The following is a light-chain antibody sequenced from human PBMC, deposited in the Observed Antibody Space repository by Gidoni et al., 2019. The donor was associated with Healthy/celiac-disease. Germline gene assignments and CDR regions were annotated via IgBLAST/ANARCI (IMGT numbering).Light chain of an antibody. CDR3: QQYYSYPLT. CDR2: AAS. V-gene: IGKV1-8*01. Sequence: ALRMTPSTSSFSASTGDRVTITCRASQGISSYLAWYQQKPGKAPKLLIYAASTLQSGVPSRFSGSGSGTDFTLTISCLQSEDFATYYCQQYYSYPLTFGGGTKVEIK. CDR1: QGISSY. J-gene: IGKJ4*01.